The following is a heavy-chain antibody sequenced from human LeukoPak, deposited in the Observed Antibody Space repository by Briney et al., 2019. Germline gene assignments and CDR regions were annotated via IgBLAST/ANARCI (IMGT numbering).Heavy chain of an antibody. V-gene: IGHV3-53*01. CDR1: GFTVSSNY. J-gene: IGHJ3*02. CDR3: ARGMVRGVLDAFDI. D-gene: IGHD3-10*01. Sequence: PGGSLRLSCAASGFTVSSNYMSWVRQAPGKGLGWVSVIYSGGSTYYADSVKGRFTISRDNSKNTLYLQMNSLRAEDTAVYYCARGMVRGVLDAFDIWGQGTMVTVSS. CDR2: IYSGGST.